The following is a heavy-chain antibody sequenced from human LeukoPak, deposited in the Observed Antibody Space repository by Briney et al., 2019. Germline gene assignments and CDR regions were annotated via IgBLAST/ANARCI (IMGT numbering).Heavy chain of an antibody. V-gene: IGHV3-48*03. J-gene: IGHJ4*02. CDR1: GFTFSSYE. CDR3: AQLGEENYFDY. CDR2: ISSSGSTI. Sequence: GSLRLSCAASGFTFSSYEMNWVRQAPGKGLEWVSYISSSGSTIYYADSVKGRFTISRDNAKNSLYLQMNSLRAEDTAVYYCAQLGEENYFDYWGQGTLVTVSS. D-gene: IGHD3-10*01.